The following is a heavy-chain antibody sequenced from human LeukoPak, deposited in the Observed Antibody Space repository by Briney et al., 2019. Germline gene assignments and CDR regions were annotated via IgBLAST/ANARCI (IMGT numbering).Heavy chain of an antibody. D-gene: IGHD3-10*01. CDR2: ISGDGGST. V-gene: IGHV3-64D*06. CDR3: AKSRGYWYFGL. Sequence: GGSLRLSCSASGFTLSSYAIHWVRQAPGKGLEYVSAISGDGGSTYTADSMKGRFTISRDNSKNTLYLQMSSLRPEDTAVYYCAKSRGYWYFGLWGRGTLVTVSS. CDR1: GFTLSSYA. J-gene: IGHJ2*01.